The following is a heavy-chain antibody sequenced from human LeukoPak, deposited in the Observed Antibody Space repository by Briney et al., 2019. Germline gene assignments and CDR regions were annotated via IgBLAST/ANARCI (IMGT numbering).Heavy chain of an antibody. CDR1: GYTFTSYY. D-gene: IGHD5-24*01. Sequence: GASVKVSCKASGYTFTSYYMHWVRQAPGQGLEWMGIINPSGGSTSYAQKFQGRVTMTRDTSTSTVYMELSSLRSEDTAVYYCARDPRGRDGYNYFDYWGQGTLVTVSS. CDR3: ARDPRGRDGYNYFDY. V-gene: IGHV1-46*01. CDR2: INPSGGST. J-gene: IGHJ4*02.